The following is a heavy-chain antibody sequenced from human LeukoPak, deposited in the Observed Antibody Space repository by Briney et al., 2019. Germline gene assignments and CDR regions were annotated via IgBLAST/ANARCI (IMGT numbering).Heavy chain of an antibody. CDR3: ARGSIVGATEYFQH. V-gene: IGHV1-18*01. D-gene: IGHD1-26*01. J-gene: IGHJ1*01. Sequence: ASVKVSCKASGYTFTSYDINWVRQATGQGLEWMGWISAYNGNTNYAQKLQGRVTMTTDTSTSTAYMELRSLRSDDTAVYYCARGSIVGATEYFQHWGQGTLVTVSS. CDR1: GYTFTSYD. CDR2: ISAYNGNT.